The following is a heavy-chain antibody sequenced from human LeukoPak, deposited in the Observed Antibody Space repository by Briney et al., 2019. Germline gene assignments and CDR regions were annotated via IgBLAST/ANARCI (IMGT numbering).Heavy chain of an antibody. Sequence: PGGSLRLSCAASGFTFSTYSMNWVRQAPGKGLEWVSFISSSSSYISYADSVKGRFTISRDNAKNSLYLQMNSLRAEDTAVYYCAMRGYDMLTGLFDPWGQGTLVTVSS. V-gene: IGHV3-21*01. D-gene: IGHD3-9*01. CDR2: ISSSSSYI. CDR1: GFTFSTYS. J-gene: IGHJ5*02. CDR3: AMRGYDMLTGLFDP.